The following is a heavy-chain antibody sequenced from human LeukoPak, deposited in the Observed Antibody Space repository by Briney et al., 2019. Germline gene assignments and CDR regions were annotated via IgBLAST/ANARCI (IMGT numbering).Heavy chain of an antibody. CDR2: VYYSGST. V-gene: IGHV4-39*02. Sequence: SETLSLTCTVSGGSISGSSDYWGWIRQPPGKGLEWIGSVYYSGSTYYNPSLKSRVTISVDMSTNQFSLKLSSVTAPDTAVYYCAREGWGQWGIDYWGQGTLVTVSS. J-gene: IGHJ4*02. CDR3: AREGWGQWGIDY. D-gene: IGHD3-16*01. CDR1: GGSISGSSDY.